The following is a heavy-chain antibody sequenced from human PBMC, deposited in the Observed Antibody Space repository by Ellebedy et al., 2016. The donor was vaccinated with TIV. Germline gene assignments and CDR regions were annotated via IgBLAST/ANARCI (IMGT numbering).Heavy chain of an antibody. CDR2: IYPYNGDT. CDR3: AALPYISTSSAY. V-gene: IGHV1-2*02. D-gene: IGHD6-13*01. Sequence: ASVKVSCKASGYTFSAYHIHWVRQAPGQGLEWMGWIYPYNGDTNYAQKFQGRVTMTRDTSISTGYMELSGLKSDDTAVYYWAALPYISTSSAYWGQGTLVTVSS. CDR1: GYTFSAYH. J-gene: IGHJ4*02.